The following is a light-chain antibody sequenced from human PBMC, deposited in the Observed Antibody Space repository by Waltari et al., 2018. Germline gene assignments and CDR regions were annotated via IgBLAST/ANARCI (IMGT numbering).Light chain of an antibody. J-gene: IGLJ1*01. V-gene: IGLV1-40*01. Sequence: QSVLTQPPSVSGAPGQRATIPCTRTSTNIGAGYDVQWSQQLPGTATKLIIYDTTNRPSGVPDRFSGSKSGASASLAITGLQPEDEADYFCQSYDSTLSVLYVFGTGTKVTVL. CDR2: DTT. CDR3: QSYDSTLSVLYV. CDR1: STNIGAGYD.